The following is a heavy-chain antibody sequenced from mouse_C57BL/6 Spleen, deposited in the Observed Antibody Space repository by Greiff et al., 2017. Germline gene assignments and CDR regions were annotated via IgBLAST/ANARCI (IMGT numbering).Heavy chain of an antibody. CDR1: GYTFTSYW. D-gene: IGHD2-4*01. V-gene: IGHV1-64*01. CDR3: ARRGDYVEYYAMDY. J-gene: IGHJ4*01. Sequence: QVQLQQPGAELVKPGASVKLSCKASGYTFTSYWMHWVKQRPGQGLAWIGMIHPNSGSTNYNEKFKSKATLTVDKSSSTAYMQLSSLTSEDSAVYYCARRGDYVEYYAMDYWGQGTSVTVSS. CDR2: IHPNSGST.